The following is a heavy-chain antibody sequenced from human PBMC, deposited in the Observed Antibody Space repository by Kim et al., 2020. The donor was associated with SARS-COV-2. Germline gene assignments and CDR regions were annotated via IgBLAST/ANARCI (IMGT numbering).Heavy chain of an antibody. J-gene: IGHJ6*02. CDR2: IWYDGSNK. CDR3: AREKSTMPLHRYYYYGMDV. Sequence: GGSLRLSCAASGFTFSSYGMHWVRQAPGKGLEWVAVIWYDGSNKYYADSVKGRFTISRDNSKNTLYLQMNSLRAEDTAVYYCAREKSTMPLHRYYYYGMDVWGQGTTVTVSS. CDR1: GFTFSSYG. D-gene: IGHD2-2*01. V-gene: IGHV3-33*01.